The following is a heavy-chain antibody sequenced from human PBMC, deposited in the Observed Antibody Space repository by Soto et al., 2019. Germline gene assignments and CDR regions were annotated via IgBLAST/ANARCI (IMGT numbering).Heavy chain of an antibody. CDR2: ISAYNGNT. CDR3: ERDRGSLSSGYFSAESFQK. Sequence: QVQLVQSGAEVKKPGASVKVSCKASGYTFTSYGISWVRQAPGQGLEWMGWISAYNGNTNDAQKLQGRVTMTTDTSTSTAYMELSSLRSDDTAVYYCERDRGSLSSGYFSAESFQKWGQGTPVTVSS. D-gene: IGHD3-22*01. CDR1: GYTFTSYG. J-gene: IGHJ1*01. V-gene: IGHV1-18*01.